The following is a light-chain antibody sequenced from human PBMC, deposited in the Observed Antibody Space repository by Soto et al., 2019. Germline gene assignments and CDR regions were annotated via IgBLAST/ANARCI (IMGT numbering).Light chain of an antibody. CDR2: XNN. V-gene: IGLV1-47*01. CDR1: SPNIGSNF. CDR3: AAWDDSLKSVV. J-gene: IGLJ2*01. Sequence: QSVLTQPPSASGTPGQRVAISCSGSSPNIGSNFAYWYQHFPGTAPKLLILXNNXRXXXVPDRFSAXKSGTSAXLSISGLXXXXXXXXYCAAWDDSLKSVVFGGGTKLTVL.